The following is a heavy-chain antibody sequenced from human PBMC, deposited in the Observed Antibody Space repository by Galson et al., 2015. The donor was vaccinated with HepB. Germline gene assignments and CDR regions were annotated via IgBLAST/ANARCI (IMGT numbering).Heavy chain of an antibody. CDR1: GYSFTSYW. J-gene: IGHJ4*02. CDR2: IYPGDSDT. Sequence: QSGAEVKKPGESLKISCKGSGYSFTSYWIGWVRQMPGKGLEWMGIIYPGDSDTRYSPSFQGQVTISADKSISTAYLQWSSLKASDTAMYYCARLPPSRQAYCGGDCYMAGYYFDYWGQGTLVTVSS. CDR3: ARLPPSRQAYCGGDCYMAGYYFDY. V-gene: IGHV5-51*01. D-gene: IGHD2-21*02.